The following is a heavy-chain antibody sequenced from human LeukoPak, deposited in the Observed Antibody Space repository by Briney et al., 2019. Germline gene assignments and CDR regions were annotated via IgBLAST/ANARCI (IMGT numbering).Heavy chain of an antibody. V-gene: IGHV4-59*01. CDR3: ARVGDGYKYFDY. CDR2: IYYSGST. D-gene: IGHD5-24*01. CDR1: GGSISSYY. Sequence: SETLSLTCTVSGGSISSYYWSWIRQPPGKGLEWIGYIYYSGSTNYNPSLKSRVTISVDTSKNQFSLKLSSVTAADTAVYYCARVGDGYKYFDYWGQGTLVTVSS. J-gene: IGHJ4*02.